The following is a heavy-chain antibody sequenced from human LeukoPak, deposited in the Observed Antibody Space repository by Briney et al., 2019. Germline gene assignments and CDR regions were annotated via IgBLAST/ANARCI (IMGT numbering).Heavy chain of an antibody. Sequence: SETLSLTCIVSGDSISNSGWSWAWVRQPPGKGLEWIGTMPYDENVSDKGTPSYNPSLKSRVTITADTSKNHLPLKVNSVTAADTASYYCARLTLTGVGGRGWFDSWGQGTLVIVSS. D-gene: IGHD3-3*01. J-gene: IGHJ5*01. CDR3: ARLTLTGVGGRGWFDS. CDR2: MPYDENVSDKGTP. V-gene: IGHV4-39*02. CDR1: GDSISNSGWS.